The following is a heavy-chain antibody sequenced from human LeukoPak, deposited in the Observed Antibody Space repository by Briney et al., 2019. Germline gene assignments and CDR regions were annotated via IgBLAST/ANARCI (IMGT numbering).Heavy chain of an antibody. J-gene: IGHJ4*02. CDR3: ARAEASGWPGIPFDY. Sequence: PGGFLRLSCAASGLTFSSHWMHWVRQAPGKGLVWVSRITNDGSSTTYADSVKGRFTISRDNAKNMLYLQVNSLRAEDTAVYYCARAEASGWPGIPFDYWGQGTLVTVSS. D-gene: IGHD6-19*01. V-gene: IGHV3-74*01. CDR2: ITNDGSST. CDR1: GLTFSSHW.